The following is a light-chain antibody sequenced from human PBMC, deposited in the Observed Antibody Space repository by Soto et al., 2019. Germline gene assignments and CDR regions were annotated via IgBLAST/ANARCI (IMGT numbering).Light chain of an antibody. CDR1: RVIAGG. CDR2: AAS. CDR3: QQSNSFPLT. Sequence: DIQMTQSPSSVSASVGDRVTITCRASRVIAGGLAWYQQKPGKAPNFLIYAASILQSGVPSRFSGSGSETDFTLTIGSLQPEDFATYYCQQSNSFPLTFGGGTKVEIK. J-gene: IGKJ4*01. V-gene: IGKV1-12*01.